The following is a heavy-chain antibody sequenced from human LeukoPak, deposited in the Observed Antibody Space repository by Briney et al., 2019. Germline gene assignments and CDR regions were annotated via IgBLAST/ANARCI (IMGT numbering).Heavy chain of an antibody. V-gene: IGHV4-61*02. D-gene: IGHD6-19*01. CDR2: IYTSGST. J-gene: IGHJ4*02. Sequence: SETLSLTCTVSGGSISSGSYYWSWLRQPAGKGLEWIGRIYTSGSTNYNPSLKSRVTISVDTSKNQCSLKLSSVTAADTAVYYCAREGGIAVAGSADYWGQGTLVTVSS. CDR3: AREGGIAVAGSADY. CDR1: GGSISSGSYY.